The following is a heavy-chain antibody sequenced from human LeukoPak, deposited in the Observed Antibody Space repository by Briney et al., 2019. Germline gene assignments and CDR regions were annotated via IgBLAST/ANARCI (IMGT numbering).Heavy chain of an antibody. J-gene: IGHJ4*02. Sequence: GGSLRLSCAASGFSFSSYAISWVRQAPGKGLEWVSAISSNGGSTYYADSVKGRFTISRDNSKNTLYLQMSSLRAEDTAVYYCVKAGGIAVAGTFLFDYWGQGTLVTVSS. CDR1: GFSFSSYA. V-gene: IGHV3-64D*06. CDR3: VKAGGIAVAGTFLFDY. D-gene: IGHD6-19*01. CDR2: ISSNGGST.